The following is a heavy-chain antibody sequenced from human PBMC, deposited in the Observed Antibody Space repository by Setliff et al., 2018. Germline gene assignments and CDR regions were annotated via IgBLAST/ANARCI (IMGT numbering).Heavy chain of an antibody. CDR3: AKDRVESFHSGNYPSTY. J-gene: IGHJ4*02. V-gene: IGHV3-23*01. CDR1: GGPFSGYY. CDR2: ISGRADDT. Sequence: PSETLSLTCAVYGGPFSGYYWNWIRQAPGKGLEWVSTISGRADDTYYADSVKGRFTISRDNSKNTLYLQMNSLRAEDTAVYYCAKDRVESFHSGNYPSTYWGQGTLVTVSS. D-gene: IGHD1-26*01.